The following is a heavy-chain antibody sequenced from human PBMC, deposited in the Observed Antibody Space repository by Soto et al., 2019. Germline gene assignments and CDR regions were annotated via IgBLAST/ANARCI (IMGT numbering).Heavy chain of an antibody. J-gene: IGHJ6*02. CDR2: ISAYNGNT. D-gene: IGHD4-17*01. V-gene: IGHV1-18*01. Sequence: ASVKVSRKASGYTFTNYVISWVRQAPGQGLEWMGWISAYNGNTNYAQKLQGRVTMTTDTSTSTAYMELRSLRSDDTAVYYCARDRLLTTDVWGQGTTVTVSS. CDR3: ARDRLLTTDV. CDR1: GYTFTNYV.